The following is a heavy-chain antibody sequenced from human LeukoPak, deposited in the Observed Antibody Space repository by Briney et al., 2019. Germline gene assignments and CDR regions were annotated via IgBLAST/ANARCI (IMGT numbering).Heavy chain of an antibody. CDR1: GGSISSYY. Sequence: SEALSLTCTVSGGSISSYYWSWIRQPPGKGLEWIGYIYYSGSTNYNPSLKSRVTISVDTSKNQLSLKLSSVTAADTAVYYCARTLLHDYGDYYFDYWGQGTLVTVSS. J-gene: IGHJ4*02. CDR3: ARTLLHDYGDYYFDY. D-gene: IGHD4-17*01. CDR2: IYYSGST. V-gene: IGHV4-59*01.